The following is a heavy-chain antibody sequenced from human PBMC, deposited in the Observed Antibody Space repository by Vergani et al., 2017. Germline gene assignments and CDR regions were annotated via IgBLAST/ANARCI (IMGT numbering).Heavy chain of an antibody. D-gene: IGHD5-18*01. CDR2: INHSGST. Sequence: QVQLQQWGAGLLKPSETLSLTCAVYGGSFSGYYWSWIRQPPGKGLEWIGEINHSGSTNYNPSLKSRVTISVDTSKNQFSLKLSSVTAADTAVYYCARDLGIYSYGQNWFDPWGQGTLVTVSS. CDR3: ARDLGIYSYGQNWFDP. CDR1: GGSFSGYY. J-gene: IGHJ5*02. V-gene: IGHV4-34*01.